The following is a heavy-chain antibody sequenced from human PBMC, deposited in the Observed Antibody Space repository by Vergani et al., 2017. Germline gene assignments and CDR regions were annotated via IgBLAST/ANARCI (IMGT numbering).Heavy chain of an antibody. Sequence: QVQLVESGGGVVQPGRSLRLSCAASGFTFSSYAMHWVRQAPGKGLEWVAVISYDGSNKYYADSVKGRFTISIDNSKNTLYLQMNSLRAEDTAVYYCARDIADYYYYMDVWGKGTTVTVSS. V-gene: IGHV3-30*04. CDR3: ARDIADYYYYMDV. CDR2: ISYDGSNK. CDR1: GFTFSSYA. J-gene: IGHJ6*03. D-gene: IGHD2-15*01.